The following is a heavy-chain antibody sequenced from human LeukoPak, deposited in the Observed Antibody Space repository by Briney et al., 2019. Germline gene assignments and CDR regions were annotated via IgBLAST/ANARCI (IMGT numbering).Heavy chain of an antibody. CDR3: ARDRAAHTIFGVPRVD. D-gene: IGHD3-3*01. J-gene: IGHJ4*02. Sequence: GGSLRLSCAASGFTVSSNYMSWVSQAPGKGLEWVSVIYSGGSTYYADSVKGRFTISRDNSKNTLYLQMNSLRAEDTAVYYCARDRAAHTIFGVPRVDWGQGTLVTVSS. CDR1: GFTVSSNY. V-gene: IGHV3-66*02. CDR2: IYSGGST.